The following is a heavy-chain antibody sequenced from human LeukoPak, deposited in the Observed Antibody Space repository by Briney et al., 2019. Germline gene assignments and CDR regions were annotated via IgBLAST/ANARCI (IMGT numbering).Heavy chain of an antibody. D-gene: IGHD2-2*01. J-gene: IGHJ6*02. CDR2: ISWASGSI. Sequence: GRSLRLSCAASGFTFDDYAMHWVRQAPGKGLEWVSGISWASGSIGYADSVKGRFTTSRDNAKNSLYLQMNSLRAEDTALYYCAKDGAAASGFYYGMDVWGQGTTVTVSS. V-gene: IGHV3-9*01. CDR3: AKDGAAASGFYYGMDV. CDR1: GFTFDDYA.